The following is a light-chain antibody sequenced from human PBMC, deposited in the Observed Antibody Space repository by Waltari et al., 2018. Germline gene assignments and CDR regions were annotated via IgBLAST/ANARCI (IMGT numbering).Light chain of an antibody. V-gene: IGKV3-20*01. CDR1: QSV. Sequence: EIVLTQSPATLSLSTGERATLSGRASQSVAWYQQKPGQAPRLLVYGASTRATGIPARFSGTGFGTDFTLAISSLEPEDFAIYYCQQPGRSPTFGQGTKVEIK. CDR3: QQPGRSPT. J-gene: IGKJ1*01. CDR2: GAS.